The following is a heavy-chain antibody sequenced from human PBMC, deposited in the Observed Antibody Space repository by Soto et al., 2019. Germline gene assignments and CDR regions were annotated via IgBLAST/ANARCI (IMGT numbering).Heavy chain of an antibody. J-gene: IGHJ4*02. CDR3: ATDSGSILRGYYFDY. Sequence: SETLSLTCAVSGGSISSTDWWSWLRQAPEKGLEWIGEISHSGSTYYNPSLKSRVTISVDTSKNQFSLKLSSVTAADTAVYYCATDSGSILRGYYFDYWGQGTLVTVSS. CDR2: ISHSGST. CDR1: GGSISSTDW. D-gene: IGHD3-10*01. V-gene: IGHV4-4*02.